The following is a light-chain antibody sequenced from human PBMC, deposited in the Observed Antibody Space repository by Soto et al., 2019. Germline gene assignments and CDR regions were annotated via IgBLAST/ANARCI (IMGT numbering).Light chain of an antibody. V-gene: IGKV3-20*01. CDR2: DVS. J-gene: IGKJ1*01. CDR1: QSVSSSY. Sequence: EIVLTQSPGTLSLSPGERATLSCRSSQSVSSSYLAWYQQKPGQAPMLLIYDVSSRATVIPDRFSGSGSGTDFTLTIIRLEPEDFAVYYCQQYGSSPTFGQGTKVEIK. CDR3: QQYGSSPT.